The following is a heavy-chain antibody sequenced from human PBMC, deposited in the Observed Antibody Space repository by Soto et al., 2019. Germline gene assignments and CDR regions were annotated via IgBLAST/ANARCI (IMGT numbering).Heavy chain of an antibody. CDR2: IYSGGST. D-gene: IGHD3-22*01. Sequence: PGGSLRLSCAASGFTVSSNYMSWVRQAPGKGLEWVSVIYSGGSTYYADSVKGRFTISRDNSKNTLYLQMNSLRAEDTAVYYCARVPDSSGYYYPLDYWGQGTLVTVSS. J-gene: IGHJ4*02. CDR1: GFTVSSNY. V-gene: IGHV3-53*01. CDR3: ARVPDSSGYYYPLDY.